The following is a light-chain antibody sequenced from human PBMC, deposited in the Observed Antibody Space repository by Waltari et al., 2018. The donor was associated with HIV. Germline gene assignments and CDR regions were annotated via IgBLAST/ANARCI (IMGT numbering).Light chain of an antibody. CDR2: RNN. Sequence: QSVLTQPPSASGTPGQRVTISCSGSSSNIGRNDVYWYQQLPGTAPKLLNYRNNQRPSGVPDRVSGSKSGTSASLAISGLRSEDEADYYCAAWDDSLSGWVFGGGTKLTVL. CDR1: SSNIGRND. CDR3: AAWDDSLSGWV. V-gene: IGLV1-47*01. J-gene: IGLJ3*02.